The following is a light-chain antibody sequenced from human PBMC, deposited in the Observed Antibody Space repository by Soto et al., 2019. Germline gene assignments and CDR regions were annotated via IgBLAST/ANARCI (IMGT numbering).Light chain of an antibody. CDR3: CSYVGSSTYV. V-gene: IGLV2-14*01. CDR2: EVS. J-gene: IGLJ1*01. CDR1: SSDVGGYNC. Sequence: QSVLTQPASVSGSPGQSITISCTGTSSDVGGYNCVSWYQQHPGKAPKLMIYEVSNRPSGVSNRFSGSKSGNTASLTISGLQAEDEADYYCCSYVGSSTYVFGTGTKVTVL.